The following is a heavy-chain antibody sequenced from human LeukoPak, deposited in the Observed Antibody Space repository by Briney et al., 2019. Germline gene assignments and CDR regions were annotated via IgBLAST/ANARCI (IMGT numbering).Heavy chain of an antibody. CDR2: ISSSGSGT. CDR3: AKDPQASRWFDR. CDR1: GFTFRDYY. V-gene: IGHV3-23*01. Sequence: GGSLRLSCAASGFTFRDYYMGWIRQAPGKGLEWVSSISSSGSGTYYAESVQGRFSVSRDNSNNTLYLQMSGLRADDTAVYFCAKDPQASRWFDRWGQGTLVTVSS. D-gene: IGHD1-26*01. J-gene: IGHJ5*02.